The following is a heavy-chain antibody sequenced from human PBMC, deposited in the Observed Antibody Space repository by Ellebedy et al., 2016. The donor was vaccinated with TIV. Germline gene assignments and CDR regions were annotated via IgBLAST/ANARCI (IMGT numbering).Heavy chain of an antibody. CDR1: GFTFSSYS. J-gene: IGHJ4*02. D-gene: IGHD5-12*01. V-gene: IGHV3-48*01. CDR2: ISSSSSTI. CDR3: ARVASPGGTPNQFDY. Sequence: PGGSLRLSCAASGFTFSSYSMNWVRQAPGKGLEWVSYISSSSSTIYYADSVKGRFTISRDNAKNSLYLQMNSLRAEDTAVYYCARVASPGGTPNQFDYWGQGTLVTVSS.